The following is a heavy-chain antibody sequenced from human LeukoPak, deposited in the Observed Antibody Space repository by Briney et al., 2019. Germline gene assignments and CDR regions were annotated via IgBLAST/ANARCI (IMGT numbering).Heavy chain of an antibody. CDR2: FDPEDGET. J-gene: IGHJ4*02. D-gene: IGHD3-10*01. CDR1: GYTLTELS. V-gene: IGHV1-24*01. CDR3: ATVPTMVRGVYSDY. Sequence: ASVKVSCKVSGYTLTELSMHWVRQAPGKGLEWMGGFDPEDGETIYAQKFQGRVTMTEDTSTDTAYMELSSLRSEDTAVYYCATVPTMVRGVYSDYWGQGTLVTVSS.